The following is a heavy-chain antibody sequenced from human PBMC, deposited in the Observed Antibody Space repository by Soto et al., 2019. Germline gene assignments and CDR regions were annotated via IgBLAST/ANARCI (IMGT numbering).Heavy chain of an antibody. CDR2: IYSAGSA. CDR1: GYSFTSYW. D-gene: IGHD4-17*01. V-gene: IGHV3-53*05. CDR3: ASSRILYGDYGAYYYGMDV. Sequence: PGEALKVSCKGSGYSFTSYWISWVRQAPGKGLEWVSVIYSAGSADFADSVKGRITISRDNSKNILYLQMNSLRSEDTAVYYCASSRILYGDYGAYYYGMDVWGQGTTVTVSS. J-gene: IGHJ6*02.